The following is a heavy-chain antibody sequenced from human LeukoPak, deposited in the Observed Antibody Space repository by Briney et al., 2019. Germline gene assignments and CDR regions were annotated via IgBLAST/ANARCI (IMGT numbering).Heavy chain of an antibody. D-gene: IGHD2-15*01. V-gene: IGHV4-4*02. CDR1: GGSISSSNW. J-gene: IGHJ6*02. Sequence: SGTLSLTCAVSGGSISSSNWWSWVRQPPGKGLEWIGEIYHSGSTNYNPSLKGRVTISVDKSKNQFSLKLSSVTAADTAVYYCASLQGGYSDGNYYYGMDVWGQGTTVTVSS. CDR2: IYHSGST. CDR3: ASLQGGYSDGNYYYGMDV.